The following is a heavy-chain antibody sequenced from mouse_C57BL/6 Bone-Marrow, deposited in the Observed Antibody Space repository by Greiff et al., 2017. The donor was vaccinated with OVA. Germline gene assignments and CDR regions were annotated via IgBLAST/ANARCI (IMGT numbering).Heavy chain of an antibody. D-gene: IGHD2-4*01. V-gene: IGHV1-74*01. CDR3: AIRGLRPYYAMDY. J-gene: IGHJ4*01. Sequence: QVQLKQPGAELVKPGASVKVSCKASGYTFTSYWMHWVKQRPGQGLEWIGRIHPSDSDTNYNQKFKGKATLTVDKSSSPAYMQLSSLTYEDSAVYYCAIRGLRPYYAMDYWGQGTSVTVSS. CDR1: GYTFTSYW. CDR2: IHPSDSDT.